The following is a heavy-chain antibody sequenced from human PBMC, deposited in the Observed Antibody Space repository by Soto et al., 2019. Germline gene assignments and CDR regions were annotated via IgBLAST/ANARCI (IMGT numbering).Heavy chain of an antibody. J-gene: IGHJ4*02. D-gene: IGHD4-17*01. CDR3: ARGTVGDYDYQYYFDY. CDR2: IIPILGIA. Sequence: SVKVSCKASGGTFSSYTISWVRQAPGQGLEWMGRIIPILGIANYAQKFQGRVTITAGKSTSTAYMELSSLRSEDTAVYYCARGTVGDYDYQYYFDYWGQGTLVTVSS. CDR1: GGTFSSYT. V-gene: IGHV1-69*02.